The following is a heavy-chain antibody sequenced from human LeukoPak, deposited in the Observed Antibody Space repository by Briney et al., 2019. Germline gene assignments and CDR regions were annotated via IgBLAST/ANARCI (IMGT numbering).Heavy chain of an antibody. J-gene: IGHJ4*02. CDR1: GGSFSGYY. Sequence: PSETLSLTCAVYGGSFSGYYWSWIRQPPGKGLEWIGEINHSGSTNYNPSLKSRATISVDTSKNQFSLKLSSVTAADTAVYYCARDRSYVWGSYRYTVDYFDYWGQGTLVTVSS. CDR3: ARDRSYVWGSYRYTVDYFDY. CDR2: INHSGST. V-gene: IGHV4-34*01. D-gene: IGHD3-16*02.